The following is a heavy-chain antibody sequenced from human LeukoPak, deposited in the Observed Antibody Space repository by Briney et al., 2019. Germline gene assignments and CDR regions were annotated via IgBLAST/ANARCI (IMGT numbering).Heavy chain of an antibody. V-gene: IGHV4-39*01. CDR3: ARLPPDQIYYYYYYMDV. J-gene: IGHJ6*03. Sequence: SETLSLTCTVSGGSISSNSYYWGWIRQPPGKGLEWIGSIYYSGSTYYNPSLKSRVTISVDTSKNQFSLKLSSVTAADTAVYYCARLPPDQIYYYYYYMDVWGKGTTVTVSS. CDR2: IYYSGST. CDR1: GGSISSNSYY.